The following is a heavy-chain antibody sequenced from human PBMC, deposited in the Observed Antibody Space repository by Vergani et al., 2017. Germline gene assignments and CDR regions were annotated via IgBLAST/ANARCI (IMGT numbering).Heavy chain of an antibody. D-gene: IGHD2-2*01. J-gene: IGHJ6*03. CDR1: GGPISSGGYY. Sequence: QVQLQESGPGLVKPSQTLSLTCTVSGGPISSGGYYWSWIRQHPGKGLEWIGYIYYSGSTYYNPSLKSRVTISVDTSKNQFSLKLSSVTAADTAVYYCARYGVPAAIYYYMDVWGKGTTVTVSS. CDR2: IYYSGST. CDR3: ARYGVPAAIYYYMDV. V-gene: IGHV4-31*03.